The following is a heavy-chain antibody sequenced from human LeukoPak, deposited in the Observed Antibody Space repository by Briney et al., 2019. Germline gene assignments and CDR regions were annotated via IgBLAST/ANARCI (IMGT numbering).Heavy chain of an antibody. J-gene: IGHJ4*02. CDR1: GLTFSGYV. V-gene: IGHV3-23*01. Sequence: GGSLRLSCAASGLTFSGYVMSWARQAPGKGLEWFAAISANGGRTYYTESVKGDFTISRDNSKNTLYLQMNSLRADDTAVYYCAKGPERRGFCSGSACYSDCWGQGTLVTVSS. CDR3: AKGPERRGFCSGSACYSDC. D-gene: IGHD2-8*02. CDR2: ISANGGRT.